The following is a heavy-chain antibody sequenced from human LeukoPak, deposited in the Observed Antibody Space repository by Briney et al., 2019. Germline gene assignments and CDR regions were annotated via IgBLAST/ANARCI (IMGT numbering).Heavy chain of an antibody. CDR1: GGSFSGYY. CDR3: ARGVPMGDDAFDI. D-gene: IGHD3-10*01. Sequence: PSETLSLTCAVYGGSFSGYYWSWIRQPPGKGLEWIGEINHSGSTNYNPSLKSRVTISVDTSKNQFSLKLSSVTAADTAVYYCARGVPMGDDAFDIWGQGTMVTVSS. J-gene: IGHJ3*02. CDR2: INHSGST. V-gene: IGHV4-34*01.